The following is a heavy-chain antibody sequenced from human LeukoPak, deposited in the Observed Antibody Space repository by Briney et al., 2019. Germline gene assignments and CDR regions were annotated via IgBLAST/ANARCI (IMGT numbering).Heavy chain of an antibody. CDR3: ARVALGYCSSTSCYPVSFDC. CDR1: GYTFTSYG. CDR2: ISAYNGNT. V-gene: IGHV1-18*01. J-gene: IGHJ4*02. Sequence: ASVKVSCTASGYTFTSYGISWVRQAPGQGLEWMGWISAYNGNTNYAQKLQGRVTMTTDTSTSTAYMELRSLRSDDTAVYYCARVALGYCSSTSCYPVSFDCWGQGTLVTVSS. D-gene: IGHD2-2*01.